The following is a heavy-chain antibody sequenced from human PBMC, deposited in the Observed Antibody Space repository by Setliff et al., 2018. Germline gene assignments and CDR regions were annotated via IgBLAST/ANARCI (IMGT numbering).Heavy chain of an antibody. CDR1: GASITNINYY. V-gene: IGHV4-39*01. D-gene: IGHD3-16*01. J-gene: IGHJ4*02. CDR3: ARLPNYVWGSPVDY. Sequence: PWETLSLTCTVSGASITNINYYWGLIRQPPGKGLEWIGSIFYSGRTFYNPSLKSRVTISVDTSKNQFSLTLSSVTAADTAVYYCARLPNYVWGSPVDYWGQGTLVTVSS. CDR2: IFYSGRT.